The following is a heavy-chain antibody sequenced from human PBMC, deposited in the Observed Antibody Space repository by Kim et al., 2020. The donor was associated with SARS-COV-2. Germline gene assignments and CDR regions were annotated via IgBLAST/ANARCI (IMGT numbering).Heavy chain of an antibody. CDR2: IDSTSTDT. D-gene: IGHD3-22*01. CDR3: SRDHRQFDDSRSAGH. V-gene: IGHV3-21*01. CDR1: GFTFSTYT. Sequence: GGSLRLSCLASGFTFSTYTMNWVRQAPGKGLEWVSSIDSTSTDTSYTDSVKGRFTISRDNATNSLFLQMNSLRAEDTAVYYCSRDHRQFDDSRSAGHWGQGTLVTGSA. J-gene: IGHJ4*02.